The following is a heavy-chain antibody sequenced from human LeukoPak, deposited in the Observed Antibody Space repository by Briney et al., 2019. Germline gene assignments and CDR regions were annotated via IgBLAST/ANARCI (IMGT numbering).Heavy chain of an antibody. Sequence: MTSETLSLTCTVSGGSISSYYWSWIRQPPGKGLEWIGYIYYSGSTNYNPSLKSRVTISVDTSKNQFSLKLSSVTAADTAVYYCARRTYYYDSSQLDPWGQGTLVTVSS. D-gene: IGHD3-22*01. V-gene: IGHV4-59*08. CDR3: ARRTYYYDSSQLDP. CDR2: IYYSGST. CDR1: GGSISSYY. J-gene: IGHJ5*02.